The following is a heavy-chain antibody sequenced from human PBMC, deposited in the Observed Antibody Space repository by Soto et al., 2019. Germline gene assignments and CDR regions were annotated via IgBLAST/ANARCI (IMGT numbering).Heavy chain of an antibody. V-gene: IGHV5-51*01. D-gene: IGHD3-3*01. Sequence: GESLKISCKGSGYSFTSYWIGWVRQMPGKGLEWMGIIYPGDSDTRYSPSFQGQVTISADKSISTAYLQWSSLKASDTAMYYCARNPPIGDFWSGYFIQGYYGMDVWGQGTTVTVSS. CDR1: GYSFTSYW. CDR2: IYPGDSDT. J-gene: IGHJ6*02. CDR3: ARNPPIGDFWSGYFIQGYYGMDV.